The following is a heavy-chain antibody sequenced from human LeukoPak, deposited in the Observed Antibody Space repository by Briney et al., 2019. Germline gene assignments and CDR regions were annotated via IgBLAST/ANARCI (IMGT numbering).Heavy chain of an antibody. CDR2: IYSGGST. Sequence: GGSLRLSCAASGFTVSSNYMSWVRQAPGKGLEWVSVIYSGGSTYYADSVKGRFTISRDNSKNTLYLQMNSLRAEDTAVYYCARDFQGSGSYCMGANWGQGTLVTVSS. D-gene: IGHD3-10*01. V-gene: IGHV3-53*01. J-gene: IGHJ4*02. CDR1: GFTVSSNY. CDR3: ARDFQGSGSYCMGAN.